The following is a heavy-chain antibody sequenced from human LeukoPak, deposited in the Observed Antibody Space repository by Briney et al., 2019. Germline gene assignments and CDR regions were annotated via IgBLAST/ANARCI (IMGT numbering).Heavy chain of an antibody. CDR1: GGSFSGYY. J-gene: IGHJ4*02. V-gene: IGHV4-34*01. D-gene: IGHD6-13*01. CDR2: INHSGST. Sequence: SETLSLTCAVYGGSFSGYYWSWIRQPPGKGLEWTGEINHSGSTNYNPSLKSRVTISVDTSKNQFSLKLSSVTAADTAVYYCARGSKEAAAEVPQKHFDYWGQGTLVTVSS. CDR3: ARGSKEAAAEVPQKHFDY.